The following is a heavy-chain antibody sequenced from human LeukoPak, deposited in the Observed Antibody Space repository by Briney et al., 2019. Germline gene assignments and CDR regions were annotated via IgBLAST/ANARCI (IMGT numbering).Heavy chain of an antibody. Sequence: ASVKVSCKVSGYTLTELSMHWVRQAPGKGLEWMGGFDPEDGETIYAQKFQGRVTMTEDTPTDTAYMELSSLRSEDTAVYYCATDSTVVRYFDYWGQGTLVTVSS. CDR3: ATDSTVVRYFDY. CDR1: GYTLTELS. D-gene: IGHD4-23*01. J-gene: IGHJ4*02. V-gene: IGHV1-24*01. CDR2: FDPEDGET.